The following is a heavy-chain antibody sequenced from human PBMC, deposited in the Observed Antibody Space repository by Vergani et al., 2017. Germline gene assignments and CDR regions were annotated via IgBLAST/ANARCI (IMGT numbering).Heavy chain of an antibody. CDR2: IKSKTDGGTT. Sequence: EVQLVESGGGLVKPGGSLRLSCAASGFTFSNAWMSWVRQAPGKGLEWVGRIKSKTDGGTTDYAAPVKGRFTISRDDSKNTLYLQMNSLKTEDTAVYYCTTDWYSSSWYYYYYGMDVWGQGTTVTVSS. CDR3: TTDWYSSSWYYYYYGMDV. V-gene: IGHV3-15*01. CDR1: GFTFSNAW. D-gene: IGHD6-13*01. J-gene: IGHJ6*02.